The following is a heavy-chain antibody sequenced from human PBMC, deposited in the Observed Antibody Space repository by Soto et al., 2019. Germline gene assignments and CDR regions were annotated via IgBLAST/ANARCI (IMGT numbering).Heavy chain of an antibody. CDR3: MRPAPRGRQYFYFGMDV. J-gene: IGHJ6*02. D-gene: IGHD3-10*01. Sequence: PGGSLRLSCAASGFTFSSYAMSWVRQAPGKGLEWVSGISSSGGSTYYADSVKGRFTISRDNSKNTLFLRMNRPRVEDTAVYYCMRPAPRGRQYFYFGMDVWGQGTTVTVSS. CDR1: GFTFSSYA. CDR2: ISSSGGST. V-gene: IGHV3-23*01.